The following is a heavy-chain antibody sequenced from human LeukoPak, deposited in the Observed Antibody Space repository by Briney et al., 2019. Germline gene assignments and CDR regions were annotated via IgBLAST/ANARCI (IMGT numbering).Heavy chain of an antibody. CDR1: GYTFTGCY. CDR2: INPNSGST. V-gene: IGHV1-2*02. J-gene: IGHJ4*02. D-gene: IGHD3-9*01. Sequence: ASVNVSYKASGYTFTGCYMHWVRQAPAQGLEGMGWINPNSGSTNYAQKFQGRVTMTRDTSISTAYMELSRLRSDETAVYYCARVDILTSIFDYWGQGTLVTVSS. CDR3: ARVDILTSIFDY.